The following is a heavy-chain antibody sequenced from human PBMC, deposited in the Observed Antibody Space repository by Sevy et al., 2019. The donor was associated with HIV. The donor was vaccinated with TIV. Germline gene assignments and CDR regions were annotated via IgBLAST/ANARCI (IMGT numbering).Heavy chain of an antibody. CDR3: SRWKAAQSIFDY. J-gene: IGHJ4*02. V-gene: IGHV3-49*04. CDR2: LKSDVYGGTV. Sequence: RSLRLSCTASGFTFGDYCMSWVRQAPGKGLEWVAFLKSDVYGGTVDHAAPVRGGFVISRDDSKTIDYLQMNGLNSEETGVYYCSRWKAAQSIFDYWGQGALVTVSS. CDR1: GFTFGDYC. D-gene: IGHD6-13*01.